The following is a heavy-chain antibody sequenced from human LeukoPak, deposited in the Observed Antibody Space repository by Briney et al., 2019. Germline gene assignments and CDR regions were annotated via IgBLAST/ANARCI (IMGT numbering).Heavy chain of an antibody. CDR2: INPNSGGT. V-gene: IGHV1-2*02. D-gene: IGHD3-10*01. Sequence: GASVKVSCKASGYTFTGYYMHWVRQAPGQGLEGMGWINPNSGGTNYAQKFQGRVTITRDTAISTAYMELSRLRSDDTAVYYCARDMGLLWFGELLTDYWGQGTLVTVSS. CDR3: ARDMGLLWFGELLTDY. J-gene: IGHJ4*02. CDR1: GYTFTGYY.